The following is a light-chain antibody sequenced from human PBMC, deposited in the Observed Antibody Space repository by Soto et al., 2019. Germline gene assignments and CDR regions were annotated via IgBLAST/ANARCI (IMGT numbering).Light chain of an antibody. V-gene: IGKV1-5*01. Sequence: DIQVTMSPSSLSPSVANRDPITCRASRSISSWLAWYQQKPGKAPELLIYDASNLKSGVSSRFSGSGSGTEFTLTISSLQPDDFATYYCLQYSIYSWTFGQGTKVDIK. CDR1: RSISSW. J-gene: IGKJ1*01. CDR3: LQYSIYSWT. CDR2: DAS.